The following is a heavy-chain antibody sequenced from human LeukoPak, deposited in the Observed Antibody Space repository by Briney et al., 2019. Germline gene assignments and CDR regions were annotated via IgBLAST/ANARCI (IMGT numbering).Heavy chain of an antibody. J-gene: IGHJ4*02. V-gene: IGHV4-59*11. CDR1: GDSISSHY. D-gene: IGHD1-1*01. CDR2: IYYSGST. CDR3: ARGTVQMGMGERYFDN. Sequence: SETLSLTCTVSGDSISSHYWSWIRQPPGKGLEWIGYIYYSGSTNYNPSLKSRITISVDTSRNQFSLSLSSVTAADTAVYYCARGTVQMGMGERYFDNWGQGTLVTVSP.